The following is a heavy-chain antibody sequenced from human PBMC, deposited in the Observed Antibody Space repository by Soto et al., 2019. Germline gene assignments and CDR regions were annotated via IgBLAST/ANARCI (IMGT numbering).Heavy chain of an antibody. CDR1: GYSFTSYW. CDR2: IDPSDSYI. CDR3: ARQPTPGTLDY. D-gene: IGHD3-10*01. V-gene: IGHV5-10-1*01. Sequence: GESLKISCNGSGYSFTSYWIGWVRQMPGKGLEWMGKIDPSDSYIDFSPSFRGHVTISADKSITTVFLQWSSLKASDTAIYFCARQPTPGTLDYWGQGTLVTVSS. J-gene: IGHJ4*02.